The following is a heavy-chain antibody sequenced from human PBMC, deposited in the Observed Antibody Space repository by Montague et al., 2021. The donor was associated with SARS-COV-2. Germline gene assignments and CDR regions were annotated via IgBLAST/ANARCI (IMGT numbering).Heavy chain of an antibody. CDR2: ISTSAYTK. CDR1: GFTFSYYD. J-gene: IGHJ3*02. Sequence: SLRLSCAASGFTFSYYDMNWVRQAPGKGPEWISYISTSAYTKSYAGSVKGRFTISRDNGKNSLYLQMNSLRVEDTAVYYCTRDYRSVVGDGLDIWGQGTKVTVSS. V-gene: IGHV3-48*03. D-gene: IGHD3-16*02. CDR3: TRDYRSVVGDGLDI.